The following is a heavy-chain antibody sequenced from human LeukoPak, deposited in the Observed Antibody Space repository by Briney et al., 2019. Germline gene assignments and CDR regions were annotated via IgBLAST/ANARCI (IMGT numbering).Heavy chain of an antibody. CDR3: ARGTGGWYFDL. CDR1: GSSISSYY. Sequence: PSETLSLTCTVSGSSISSYYWSWIRQPPGKGLEWIGYIYYSGSTNYNPSLKSRVTISIDTSKNQFSLKLTSVTAADTAVYYCARGTGGWYFDLWGRGTLVTVSS. V-gene: IGHV4-59*01. CDR2: IYYSGST. D-gene: IGHD1/OR15-1a*01. J-gene: IGHJ2*01.